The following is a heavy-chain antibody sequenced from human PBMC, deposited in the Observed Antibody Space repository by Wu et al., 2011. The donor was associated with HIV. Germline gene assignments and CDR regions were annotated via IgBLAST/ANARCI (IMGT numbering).Heavy chain of an antibody. V-gene: IGHV1-69*13. CDR2: IIPIFGIA. J-gene: IGHJ4*02. D-gene: IGHD5-18*01. Sequence: QVQLEQSGAELKKPGASVKVSCEASGYSFTDHHIHWVRQAPGQGLEWMGRIIPIFGIANYAQKFQGRVTITADESTSTAYMELSSLRSEDTAVYYCARDRRGDVDTAMVTRELDYWGQGTLVTVSS. CDR3: ARDRRGDVDTAMVTRELDY. CDR1: GYSFTDHH.